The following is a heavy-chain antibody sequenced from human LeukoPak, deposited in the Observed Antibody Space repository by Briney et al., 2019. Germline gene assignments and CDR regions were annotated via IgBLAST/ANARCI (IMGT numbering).Heavy chain of an antibody. CDR1: GGSVSDTSYY. CDR2: MYHSGGT. V-gene: IGHV4-39*01. CDR3: ARLGLRRGEVDF. J-gene: IGHJ4*02. Sequence: SETLSLTCTVSGGSVSDTSYYWGWIRQPSGKGLEFIGSMYHSGGTYYNEALKSRVTMSVDTSSNQFSLKLSSVTAADTAVYYRARLGLRRGEVDFWGRGTLVIVSS. D-gene: IGHD3-16*01.